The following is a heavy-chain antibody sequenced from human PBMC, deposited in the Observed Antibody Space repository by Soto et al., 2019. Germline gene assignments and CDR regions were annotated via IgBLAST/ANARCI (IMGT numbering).Heavy chain of an antibody. CDR2: ISGGGDRT. J-gene: IGHJ2*01. V-gene: IGHV3-23*01. Sequence: EVQLLESGGGLVQPGGSLRLSCVGSGFTFINYAMNWVRQTPGHGLEWVSTISGGGDRTFDAYTVKGRFTISRDNSKNTVNLKMNSLRADDTAVYYCARNVLGSTSRPDWWYFDLWGRGTLVTGSS. D-gene: IGHD2-2*01. CDR3: ARNVLGSTSRPDWWYFDL. CDR1: GFTFINYA.